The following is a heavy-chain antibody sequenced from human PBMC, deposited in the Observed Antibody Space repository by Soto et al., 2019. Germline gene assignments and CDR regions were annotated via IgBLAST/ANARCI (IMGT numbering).Heavy chain of an antibody. CDR3: ARGAVTTLIDY. CDR2: INAGNGNT. Sequence: GASVKVSWKASGYVITIDAMDWVRQAPGQRLEWMGWINAGNGNTKYSQKFQGRVTITRDTSASTAYMELSSLRSEDTAVYYCARGAVTTLIDYWGQGTLVTVSS. V-gene: IGHV1-3*01. D-gene: IGHD4-17*01. CDR1: GYVITIDA. J-gene: IGHJ4*02.